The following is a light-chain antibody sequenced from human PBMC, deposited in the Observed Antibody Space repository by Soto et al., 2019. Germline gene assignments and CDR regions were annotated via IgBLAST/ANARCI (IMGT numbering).Light chain of an antibody. CDR1: QSVSSN. V-gene: IGKV3-15*01. Sequence: EIVMTQSPATLSVSPGERATLSCRASQSVSSNLAWYQQKPGQAPRLLIYGASTRATGIPARFSGSGSGTEFTRTISSLQSEDFAVYYCQQYKNWPALTFGGGTKVEIK. J-gene: IGKJ4*01. CDR3: QQYKNWPALT. CDR2: GAS.